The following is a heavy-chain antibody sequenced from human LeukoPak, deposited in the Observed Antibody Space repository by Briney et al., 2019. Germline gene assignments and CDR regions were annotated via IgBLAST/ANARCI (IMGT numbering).Heavy chain of an antibody. V-gene: IGHV4-4*07. CDR1: GGSISSYY. Sequence: PSETLSLTCTVSGGSISSYYWSWIRQPAGKGLEWIGRIYTSGSTNYNPSLKSRVTMSVDTSKNQFSLKLSSVTAADTAVYYCARQLRYCSSTSCYTEWNWFDPWGQGTLVTVSS. J-gene: IGHJ5*02. CDR2: IYTSGST. D-gene: IGHD2-2*02. CDR3: ARQLRYCSSTSCYTEWNWFDP.